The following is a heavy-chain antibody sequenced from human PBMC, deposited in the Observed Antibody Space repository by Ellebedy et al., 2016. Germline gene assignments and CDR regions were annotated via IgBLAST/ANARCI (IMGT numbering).Heavy chain of an antibody. CDR3: ARGPGRIAAAGTVDY. CDR2: ISSSSSYI. V-gene: IGHV3-21*01. J-gene: IGHJ4*02. D-gene: IGHD6-13*01. CDR1: GFTFSSYS. Sequence: GGSLRLSCAASGFTFSSYSMNWVRQAPGKGLEWVSSISSSSSYIYYADSVKGRFTISRDNAKNSLYLQMNSLRAEDTAVYYCARGPGRIAAAGTVDYWGQGTLVTVSS.